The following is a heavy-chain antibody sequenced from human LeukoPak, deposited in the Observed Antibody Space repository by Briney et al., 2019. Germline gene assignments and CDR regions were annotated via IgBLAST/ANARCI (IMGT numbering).Heavy chain of an antibody. D-gene: IGHD2-2*02. J-gene: IGHJ5*02. CDR3: ARFIVVVPAAIYNWFDP. V-gene: IGHV1-69*04. CDR1: GGTFSSYA. CDR2: IIPILGIA. Sequence: SVKVSCKASGGTFSSYAISWVRQAPGQGLEWMGRIIPILGIANYAQKFQGRVTITADKSTSTAYMELSSLRSEDTAVYYCARFIVVVPAAIYNWFDPWGQGTLVTVSS.